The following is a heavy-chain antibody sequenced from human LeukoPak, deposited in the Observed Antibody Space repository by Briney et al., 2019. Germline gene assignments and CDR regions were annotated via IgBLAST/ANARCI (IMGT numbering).Heavy chain of an antibody. CDR2: MSPNSGST. V-gene: IGHV1-8*01. D-gene: IGHD7-27*01. CDR1: GYTFISYG. J-gene: IGHJ4*02. Sequence: ASVKVSCKASGYTFISYGINWVRQATGQGLEWMGWMSPNSGSTGYAQKFQGRVAMTRDTSISTAYMELYGLISEDTAVYYCARGPPNWGYDYWGQGTLATVSS. CDR3: ARGPPNWGYDY.